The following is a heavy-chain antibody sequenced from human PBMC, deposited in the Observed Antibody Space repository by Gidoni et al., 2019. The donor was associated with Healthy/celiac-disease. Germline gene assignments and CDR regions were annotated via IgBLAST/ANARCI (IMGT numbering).Heavy chain of an antibody. D-gene: IGHD5-12*01. Sequence: EVQLVESGGGLVKPGRSLRLSCTASGFTFGGYAMSCFRQAPGKGLEWVGFIRSKAYGGTTEYAASVKGRFTISRDDSKSIAYLQMNSLKTEDTAVYYCTRDLGYSGYGYHDAFDIWGQGTMDTVSS. V-gene: IGHV3-49*05. CDR1: GFTFGGYA. CDR2: IRSKAYGGTT. J-gene: IGHJ3*02. CDR3: TRDLGYSGYGYHDAFDI.